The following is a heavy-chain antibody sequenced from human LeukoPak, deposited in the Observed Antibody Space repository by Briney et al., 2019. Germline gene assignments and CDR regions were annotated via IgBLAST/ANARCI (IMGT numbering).Heavy chain of an antibody. CDR2: SGTRSGTK. J-gene: IGHJ4*02. D-gene: IGHD3-16*02. V-gene: IGHV3-21*01. CDR1: GFTLSSLA. Sequence: GGSLRLSCAASGFTLSSLAMHWVRQAPGKGLEWVSSSGTRSGTKYYADSVMGRFTISRDSAMNSVSLQINSLKAEDTAVYYCLLQMTYGELSDPDFRGQGTLVTVSS. CDR3: LLQMTYGELSDPDF.